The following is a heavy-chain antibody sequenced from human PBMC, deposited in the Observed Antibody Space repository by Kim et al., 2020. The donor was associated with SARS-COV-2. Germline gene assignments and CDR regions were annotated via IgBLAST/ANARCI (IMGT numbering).Heavy chain of an antibody. V-gene: IGHV3-33*01. CDR2: DVSNK. J-gene: IGHJ4*02. D-gene: IGHD1-1*01. CDR3: ASRYPSY. Sequence: DVSNKYYADSVKGRFTISRDNSKNTLYLQMNSLRAEDTAVYYCASRYPSYWGQGTLVTVSS.